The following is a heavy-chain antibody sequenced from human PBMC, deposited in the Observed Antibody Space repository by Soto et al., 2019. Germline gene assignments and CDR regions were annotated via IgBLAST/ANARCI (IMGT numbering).Heavy chain of an antibody. J-gene: IGHJ4*02. CDR2: ISWNSGSI. CDR3: ARDQHFVALHGSFDY. V-gene: IGHV3-9*01. Sequence: EVQRMESGGGLVQPGRSLRLSCAASGFTFDDYARHWVRQAPGKGLEWVSGISWNSGSIGYADSVKGRFTISRDNAKNSLYLQMNRLRAEDTALYYCARDQHFVALHGSFDYWGQRTLVTVSS. D-gene: IGHD3-3*02. CDR1: GFTFDDYA.